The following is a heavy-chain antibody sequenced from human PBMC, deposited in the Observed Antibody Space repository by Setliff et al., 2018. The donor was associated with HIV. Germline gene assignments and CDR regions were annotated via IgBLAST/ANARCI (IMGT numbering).Heavy chain of an antibody. D-gene: IGHD3-10*01. CDR1: GGSISSSNYY. Sequence: SETLSLTCTVSGGSISSSNYYWGWIRQPPGKGLQWIGSIYDTGSTYYNPSLKSRVTISVDTSKNQFSLNLSSVTAIDTAVYYCAGRNTMVRGIIIDPYDAFDMWGQGTVVTVSS. J-gene: IGHJ3*02. CDR3: AGRNTMVRGIIIDPYDAFDM. V-gene: IGHV4-39*01. CDR2: IYDTGST.